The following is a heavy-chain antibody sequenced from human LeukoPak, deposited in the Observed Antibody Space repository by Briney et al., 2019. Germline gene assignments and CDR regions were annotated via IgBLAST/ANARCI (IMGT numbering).Heavy chain of an antibody. CDR3: ARSDQWLVPFDY. Sequence: SETLSLTCTVSGGSISSYYWSWIRQPPGKGLEWTGYIYYSGSTNYNPSLKSRVTISVDTSKNQFSLKLSSVTAADTAVYYCARSDQWLVPFDYWGQGTLVTVSS. CDR1: GGSISSYY. CDR2: IYYSGST. J-gene: IGHJ4*02. V-gene: IGHV4-59*01. D-gene: IGHD6-19*01.